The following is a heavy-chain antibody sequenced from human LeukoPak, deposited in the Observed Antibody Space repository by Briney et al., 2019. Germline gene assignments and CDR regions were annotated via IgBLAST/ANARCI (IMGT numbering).Heavy chain of an antibody. CDR3: AREVYGGVDY. J-gene: IGHJ4*02. D-gene: IGHD5/OR15-5a*01. V-gene: IGHV4-59*01. CDR2: IYYSGST. Sequence: SGTLSLTCTVSGGSISSYYWSWIRQPPGKGLEWIGYIYYSGSTNYNPSLKSRVTISVDTSKNQFSLKLSSVTAADTAVYYCAREVYGGVDYWGQGTLVTVSS. CDR1: GGSISSYY.